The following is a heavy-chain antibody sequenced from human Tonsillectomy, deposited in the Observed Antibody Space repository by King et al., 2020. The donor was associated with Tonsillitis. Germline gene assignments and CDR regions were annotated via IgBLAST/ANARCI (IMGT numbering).Heavy chain of an antibody. CDR3: AKDFSRLSGSYEFDY. Sequence: VQLVESGGGLVQPGGSLRLSCAASGFTFSSYAMSWVRQAPGKGLEWVSAIRGSGGSTYYADSGKGRFTISRENSKNTLYLQMNSLRAEDTAVYYCAKDFSRLSGSYEFDYWGQGTLVTVSS. J-gene: IGHJ4*02. D-gene: IGHD1-26*01. V-gene: IGHV3-23*04. CDR2: IRGSGGST. CDR1: GFTFSSYA.